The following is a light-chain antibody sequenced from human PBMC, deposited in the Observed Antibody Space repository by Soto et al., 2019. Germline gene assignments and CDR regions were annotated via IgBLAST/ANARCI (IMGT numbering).Light chain of an antibody. Sequence: DIQTTQSPSSLSASLGYRVAITCRASQSISSYLNWYQQKPGKAPKVLIYAASNLQSGVPSRFSGSGSGTDFALTISSLQNEDFATYYCQQGYSTTITFGQGTRLEIK. CDR2: AAS. J-gene: IGKJ5*01. V-gene: IGKV1-39*01. CDR3: QQGYSTTIT. CDR1: QSISSY.